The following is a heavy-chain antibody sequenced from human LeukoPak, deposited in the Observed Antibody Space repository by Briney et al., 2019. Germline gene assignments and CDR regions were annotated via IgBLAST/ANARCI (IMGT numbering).Heavy chain of an antibody. D-gene: IGHD3-22*01. J-gene: IGHJ4*02. CDR2: IYSGGST. CDR1: GFTVSSNY. CDR3: AKALDSGGYTYERGADY. V-gene: IGHV3-53*01. Sequence: GGSLRLSCAASGFTVSSNYMSWVRQAPGKGLEWVSVIYSGGSTYYADSVKGRFTISRDNSKNTVSLQMNSLRAEDTALYYCAKALDSGGYTYERGADYWGQGTLVTVSS.